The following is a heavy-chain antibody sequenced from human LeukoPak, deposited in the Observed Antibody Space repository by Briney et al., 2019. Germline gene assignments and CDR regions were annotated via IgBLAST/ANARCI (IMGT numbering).Heavy chain of an antibody. V-gene: IGHV3-7*01. D-gene: IGHD3-22*01. CDR2: IKQDGSEK. CDR3: ARDLYYFDSSGYYASDL. Sequence: GGSLRLSCAASGFTFSDYWMSWVRQAPGKGLERVANIKQDGSEKHYVDSLRGRFTISRDNAKNSLDLQMNSLRAEDTAVYFCARDLYYFDSSGYYASDLWGQGTLVTVSS. CDR1: GFTFSDYW. J-gene: IGHJ5*02.